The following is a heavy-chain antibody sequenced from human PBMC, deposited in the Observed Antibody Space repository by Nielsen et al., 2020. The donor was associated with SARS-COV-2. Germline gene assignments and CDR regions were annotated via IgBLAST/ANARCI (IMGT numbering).Heavy chain of an antibody. CDR1: GYTFTGYY. V-gene: IGHV1-2*02. CDR3: ARDRGRVAASQGYGMDV. J-gene: IGHJ6*02. D-gene: IGHD6-6*01. CDR2: INPNSGGT. Sequence: VKVSCKASGYTFTGYYMHWVRQAPGQGLEWMGWINPNSGGTNYAQKFQGRVTMTRDTSISTAYMELSRLRSDDTAVYYCARDRGRVAASQGYGMDVWGQGTTVTVSS.